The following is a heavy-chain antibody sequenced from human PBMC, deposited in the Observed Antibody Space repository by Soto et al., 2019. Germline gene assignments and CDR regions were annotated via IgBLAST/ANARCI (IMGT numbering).Heavy chain of an antibody. J-gene: IGHJ4*02. CDR3: ARDLYDSSGLIHY. CDR1: GFTFSSYA. D-gene: IGHD3-22*01. Sequence: QVQLVESGGGVVQPGRSLRLSCAASGFTFSSYAMHWVRQAPGKGLEWVAVISYDGSNKYYADSVKGRFTISRDNSKNTLYLQMNSLRAEDTAVYYCARDLYDSSGLIHYWGQGTLVTVSS. V-gene: IGHV3-30-3*01. CDR2: ISYDGSNK.